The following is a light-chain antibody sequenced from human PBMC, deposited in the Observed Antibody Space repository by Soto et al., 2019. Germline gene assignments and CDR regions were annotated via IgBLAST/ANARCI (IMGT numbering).Light chain of an antibody. CDR1: QSVSSN. J-gene: IGKJ1*01. CDR2: GAS. V-gene: IGKV3-15*01. CDR3: QQYHNWPLWT. Sequence: EVVMTQSPATLSVSPGERATLSCWASQSVSSNFAWYQQKPGQAPRLLIYGASTRATGIPARFSGSGSGTEFTLTISSLQSEDFAVYYCQQYHNWPLWTFGQGTKVEIK.